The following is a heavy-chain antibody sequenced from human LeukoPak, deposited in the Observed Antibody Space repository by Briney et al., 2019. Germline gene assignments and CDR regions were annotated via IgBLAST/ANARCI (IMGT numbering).Heavy chain of an antibody. CDR3: ARHLGAAGVLRFDP. D-gene: IGHD3-3*01. CDR1: GGSISNIY. J-gene: IGHJ5*02. V-gene: IGHV4-59*08. Sequence: SETLSLTCTVSGGSISNIYWSWIRQPPGKGLEWIGYIYYTGSTNYNPSLKSRVTMLIDTSKDHFSLTLTSVTAADTAVYYCARHLGAAGVLRFDPWGQGTLVTVSS. CDR2: IYYTGST.